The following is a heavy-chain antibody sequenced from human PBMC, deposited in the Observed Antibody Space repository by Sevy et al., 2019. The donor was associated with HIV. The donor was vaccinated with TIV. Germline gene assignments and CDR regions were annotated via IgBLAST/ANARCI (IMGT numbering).Heavy chain of an antibody. V-gene: IGHV3-11*01. CDR3: ARDHVKDGDLGDYYHFAMDV. CDR2: ISDGDDAI. J-gene: IGHJ6*02. Sequence: GGSLRLSCAGSGFALSDYYMSWIRQAPGKGLEWLSYISDGDDAIYYADSVKGRFTISRDNAKNSLFLQMNSLRVEDTAVYYCARDHVKDGDLGDYYHFAMDVWGQGTTVTVSS. D-gene: IGHD4-17*01. CDR1: GFALSDYY.